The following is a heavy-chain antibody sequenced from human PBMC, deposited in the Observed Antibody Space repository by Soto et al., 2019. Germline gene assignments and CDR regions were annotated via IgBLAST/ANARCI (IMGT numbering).Heavy chain of an antibody. Sequence: QVQLVQSGAEVKKPGASVKVSCKASGYTFTSYGISWVRQAPGQGLEWMGWISAYNGNTNYAQKLPCRVTMTSDISTSTAYMELRSLRSDDTAVYHCALGSRPPIIMKVARLDYWGQGTLVTVSS. V-gene: IGHV1-18*01. CDR1: GYTFTSYG. D-gene: IGHD3-22*01. CDR2: ISAYNGNT. J-gene: IGHJ4*02. CDR3: ALGSRPPIIMKVARLDY.